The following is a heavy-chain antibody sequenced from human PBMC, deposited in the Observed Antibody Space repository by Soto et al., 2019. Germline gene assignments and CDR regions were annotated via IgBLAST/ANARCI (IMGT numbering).Heavy chain of an antibody. CDR2: INHSGST. CDR1: GGSFSGYY. Sequence: SETLSLTCAVYGGSFSGYYWSWIRQPPGKGLEWIGEINHSGSTNYNPSLKSRVTISVDTSKNQFSLKLSSVTAADTAVYYCARDSCSSTSCYTGYYYYGMDVWGQGTTVTVSS. D-gene: IGHD2-2*02. J-gene: IGHJ6*02. V-gene: IGHV4-34*01. CDR3: ARDSCSSTSCYTGYYYYGMDV.